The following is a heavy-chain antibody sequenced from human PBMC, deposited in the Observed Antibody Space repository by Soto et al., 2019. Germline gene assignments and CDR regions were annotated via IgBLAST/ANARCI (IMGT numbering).Heavy chain of an antibody. CDR1: GFTFSNAW. CDR2: IKSKTDGGTT. V-gene: IGHV3-15*01. D-gene: IGHD6-6*01. Sequence: PGGSLRLSCAASGFTFSNAWMSWVRQAPGKGLEWVGRIKSKTDGGTTDYAAPVKGRFTISRDDSKNTLYLQMNSLKTEDTAVYYCTTAARGSNYYYYYGVDVWGQGTTVTVSS. J-gene: IGHJ6*02. CDR3: TTAARGSNYYYYYGVDV.